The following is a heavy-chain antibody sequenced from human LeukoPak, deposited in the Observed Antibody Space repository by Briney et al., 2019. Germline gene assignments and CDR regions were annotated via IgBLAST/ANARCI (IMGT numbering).Heavy chain of an antibody. CDR2: IYPGDSDT. Sequence: GESLKISCKGSGYSFTSYWIGWVRQMPGKGLEWMGIIYPGDSDTRYSPSFQGQVTISADKSISTAYLQWSSLQASDTAMYYCAKASQYSYGAYYFDYWGQGTPVTVSS. CDR1: GYSFTSYW. V-gene: IGHV5-51*01. D-gene: IGHD5-18*01. J-gene: IGHJ4*02. CDR3: AKASQYSYGAYYFDY.